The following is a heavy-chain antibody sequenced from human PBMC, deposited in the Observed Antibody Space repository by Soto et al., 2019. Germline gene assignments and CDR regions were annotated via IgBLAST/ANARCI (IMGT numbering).Heavy chain of an antibody. CDR2: IYSSGRT. V-gene: IGHV4-31*03. J-gene: IGHJ5*02. CDR1: GGSINSDEFY. D-gene: IGHD3-16*02. CDR3: ARMGLHLGELSRNWFDP. Sequence: QVQLQESGPGLVKPSQTLSLTCSLSGGSINSDEFYWTWIRQSPGKGLEWIGYIYSSGRTHYNPSLTSRINISLDTSTNLLSLRLSSVTAADTAVYYCARMGLHLGELSRNWFDPWGRGTLVTVSS.